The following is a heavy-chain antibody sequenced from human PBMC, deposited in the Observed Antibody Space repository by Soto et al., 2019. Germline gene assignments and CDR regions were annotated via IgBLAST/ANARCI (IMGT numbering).Heavy chain of an antibody. J-gene: IGHJ5*02. CDR1: GGSISSGGYY. CDR2: IYYSGST. Sequence: QVQLQESGPGLVKPSQTLSLTCTVSGGSISSGGYYWSWIRQHPGKGLEWIGYIYYSGSTYYNPSLKSKVNISVDTSKNQLSLKLSSVTAADTSEYYCAIFLGDAQGQVWFDPWGQGTLVTVSS. V-gene: IGHV4-31*01. CDR3: AIFLGDAQGQVWFDP.